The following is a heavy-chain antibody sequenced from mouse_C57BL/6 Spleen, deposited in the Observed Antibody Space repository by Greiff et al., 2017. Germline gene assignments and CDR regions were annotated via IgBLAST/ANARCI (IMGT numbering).Heavy chain of an antibody. CDR2: IDPSDSET. Sequence: QVQLKQPGAELVRPGSSVKLSCKASGYTFTSYWMHWVKQRPIQGLEWIGNIDPSDSETHYNQKFKDKATLTVDKSSSTAYMQLSSLTSEDSAVYYCAGGYYVSYAMDYWGQGTSVTVSS. J-gene: IGHJ4*01. CDR1: GYTFTSYW. V-gene: IGHV1-52*01. D-gene: IGHD2-3*01. CDR3: AGGYYVSYAMDY.